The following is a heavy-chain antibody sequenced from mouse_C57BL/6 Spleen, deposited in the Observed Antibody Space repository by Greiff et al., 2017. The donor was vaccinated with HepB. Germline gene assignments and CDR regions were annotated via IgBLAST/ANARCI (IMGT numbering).Heavy chain of an antibody. V-gene: IGHV1-85*01. CDR2: IYPRDGST. CDR1: GYTFTSYD. Sequence: QVQLQQSGPELVKPGASVKLSCKASGYTFTSYDINWVKQRPGQGLEWIGWIYPRDGSTKYNEKFKGKATLTVDTSSSTAYMELHSLTSEDSAVYFCARAQATSGFAYWGQGTLGTVSA. J-gene: IGHJ3*01. CDR3: ARAQATSGFAY. D-gene: IGHD3-2*02.